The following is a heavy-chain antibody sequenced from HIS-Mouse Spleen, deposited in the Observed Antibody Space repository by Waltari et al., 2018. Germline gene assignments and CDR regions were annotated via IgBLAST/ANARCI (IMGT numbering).Heavy chain of an antibody. D-gene: IGHD6-13*01. CDR2: IYYSGST. Sequence: QLQLQESGPGLVKPSETLSLTCTVPGGSIRSSSYSWGRIRQPPGKGLEWIGSIYYSGSTYYNPSLKSRVTISVDTSKNQFSLKLSSVTAADTAVYYCAREIPYSSSWYDWYFDLWGRGTLVTVSS. CDR1: GGSIRSSSYS. J-gene: IGHJ2*01. CDR3: AREIPYSSSWYDWYFDL. V-gene: IGHV4-39*07.